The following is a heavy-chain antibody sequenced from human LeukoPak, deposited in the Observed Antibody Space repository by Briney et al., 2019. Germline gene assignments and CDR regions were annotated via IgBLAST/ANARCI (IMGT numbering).Heavy chain of an antibody. D-gene: IGHD6-6*01. V-gene: IGHV4-61*02. J-gene: IGHJ5*02. CDR3: ARGLEYTTASGGYNWFDP. CDR2: ISSSGTT. Sequence: PSETLSLTCAVSGGSITSGRYYWTWIRQPAGKGLEWIGRISSSGTTNYSPPLRSRLTISVDTSKNEFSLKLTFVTAADTAVYYCARGLEYTTASGGYNWFDPWGQGTPVTVSS. CDR1: GGSITSGRYY.